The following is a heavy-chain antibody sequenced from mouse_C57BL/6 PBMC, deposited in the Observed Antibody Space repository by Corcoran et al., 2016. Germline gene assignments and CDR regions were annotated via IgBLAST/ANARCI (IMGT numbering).Heavy chain of an antibody. V-gene: IGHV1-19*01. CDR1: GYTFTDYY. CDR2: INPYNGGT. D-gene: IGHD1-1*01. J-gene: IGHJ2*01. CDR3: ATYYYGHYFDY. Sequence: EVQLQQSGPVLVKPGASVKMSCKASGYTFTDYYMNWVKQSHGKSLEWIGVINPYNGGTSYNQKFKGKATLTVDKSSSTAYMELNSLTSEDSAVYYCATYYYGHYFDYWGQGTTLTVSS.